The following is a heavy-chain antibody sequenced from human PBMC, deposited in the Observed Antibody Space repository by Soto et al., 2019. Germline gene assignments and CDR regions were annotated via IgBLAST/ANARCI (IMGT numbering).Heavy chain of an antibody. D-gene: IGHD2-8*01. CDR2: ISGSGIST. CDR3: AKNGLDNSPSAIDS. V-gene: IGHV3-23*01. CDR1: GFTFSTYP. Sequence: PGGSLRLSCAASGFTFSTYPMNWVRQAPGKGLEWVSGISGSGISTYYADSVKGRFTISRDNSKNTVFLQMNSLRAEDTAVYYCAKNGLDNSPSAIDSWGPGTLVTVSS. J-gene: IGHJ4*02.